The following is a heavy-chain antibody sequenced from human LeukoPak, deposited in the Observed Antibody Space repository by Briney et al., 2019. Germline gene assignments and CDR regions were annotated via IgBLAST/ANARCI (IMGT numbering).Heavy chain of an antibody. D-gene: IGHD6-13*01. CDR1: GGTFSSYA. J-gene: IGHJ3*02. V-gene: IGHV1-69*04. CDR3: ARARWYSSSFAPDDAFDI. CDR2: IIPILGIA. Sequence: SVKVSCKASGGTFSSYAISWVRQAPGQGLEWMGRIIPILGIANYAQKFQGRVTITADKSTSTAYMELSSLRSEDTAVYYCARARWYSSSFAPDDAFDIWGQGTMVTVSS.